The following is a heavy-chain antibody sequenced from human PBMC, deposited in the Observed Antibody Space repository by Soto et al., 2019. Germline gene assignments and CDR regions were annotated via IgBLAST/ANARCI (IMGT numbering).Heavy chain of an antibody. J-gene: IGHJ4*02. Sequence: ASVKVSCKASGYTFTSYDISRVRQAPGQGLEWMGWISAYNGYTNYAQKIQGRVTMTTDTSTSTAYMELRSLRSDDTAVYYCARDMGGLDDFDYWGQGTLVTVSS. CDR3: ARDMGGLDDFDY. D-gene: IGHD3-16*01. CDR2: ISAYNGYT. V-gene: IGHV1-18*04. CDR1: GYTFTSYD.